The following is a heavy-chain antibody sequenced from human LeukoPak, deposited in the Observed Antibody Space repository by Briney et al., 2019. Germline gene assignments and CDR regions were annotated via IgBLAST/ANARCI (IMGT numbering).Heavy chain of an antibody. V-gene: IGHV6-1*01. CDR1: GDSVSSNSAA. CDR3: ARDLIRGRGLLSRGEVDY. CDR2: TYYRSKWYN. J-gene: IGHJ4*02. Sequence: SQTLSLTCAISGDSVSSNSAAWNWIRQSPSRGLGWLGRTYYRSKWYNDYAVSVKSRITINPDTSKNQFSLQLNSVTPEDTAVYYCARDLIRGRGLLSRGEVDYWGQGTLVTVSS. D-gene: IGHD1-26*01.